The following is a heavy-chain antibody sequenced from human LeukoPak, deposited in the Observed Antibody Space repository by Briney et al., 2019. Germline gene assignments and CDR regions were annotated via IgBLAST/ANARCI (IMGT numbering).Heavy chain of an antibody. CDR3: AKGAVPPDF. CDR2: ISGNGGTT. D-gene: IGHD6-19*01. Sequence: GGSLRLSCTASGFTFTSYAMSWVRQAPGKGLEWLSTISGNGGTTYYADSVKGRFTISRDNSKNTVHLQMNSLRVEDTAVYYCAKGAVPPDFWGQGTLVTVSS. V-gene: IGHV3-23*01. J-gene: IGHJ4*02. CDR1: GFTFTSYA.